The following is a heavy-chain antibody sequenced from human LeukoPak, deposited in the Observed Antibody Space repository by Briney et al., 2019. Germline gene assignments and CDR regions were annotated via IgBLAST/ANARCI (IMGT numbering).Heavy chain of an antibody. CDR3: ARDRYYDSSGYAPSDY. Sequence: ASVKVSCKASGYTFTGYYMHWVRQAPGQGLEWMGWINPNSGGTNYAQKFQGRVTMTRDTSISTAYMELRSLRSDDTAVYYCARDRYYDSSGYAPSDYWGQGTLVTVSS. CDR2: INPNSGGT. J-gene: IGHJ4*02. CDR1: GYTFTGYY. V-gene: IGHV1-2*02. D-gene: IGHD3-22*01.